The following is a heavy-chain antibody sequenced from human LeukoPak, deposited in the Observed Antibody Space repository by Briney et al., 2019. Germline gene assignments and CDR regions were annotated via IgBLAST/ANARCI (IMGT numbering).Heavy chain of an antibody. V-gene: IGHV1-2*06. Sequence: GASVKVSCKASGYTFTGYYMHWVRQAPGQGLEWMGRINPNSGGTNYAQKFQGRVTMTRDTSISTAYMELSRLRSDDTAVYYCARARGYGSGSYHPDYWGQGTLVTVSS. CDR2: INPNSGGT. CDR1: GYTFTGYY. D-gene: IGHD3-10*01. J-gene: IGHJ4*02. CDR3: ARARGYGSGSYHPDY.